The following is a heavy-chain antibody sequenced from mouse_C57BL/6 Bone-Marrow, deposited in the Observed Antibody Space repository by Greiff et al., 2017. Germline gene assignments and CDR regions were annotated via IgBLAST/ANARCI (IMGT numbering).Heavy chain of an antibody. D-gene: IGHD1-1*01. V-gene: IGHV1-22*01. Sequence: VQLQQSGPELVKPGASVKMSCKASGYTFTDYNMHWVKQSHGKSLEWIGYINPNNGGTSYNQKFKGKATLTVNKSSSTAYMELRSLTSEDSAVYYCARDFLGYYGSSYYAMDYWGQGTSVTVSS. CDR2: INPNNGGT. CDR1: GYTFTDYN. CDR3: ARDFLGYYGSSYYAMDY. J-gene: IGHJ4*01.